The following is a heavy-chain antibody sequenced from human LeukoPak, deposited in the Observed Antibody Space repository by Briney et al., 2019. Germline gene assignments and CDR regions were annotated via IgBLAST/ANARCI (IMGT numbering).Heavy chain of an antibody. Sequence: GGSLRLSCAASGFTFITYSMNWVRQAPGKGLEWVSYISRGSSTIYYADSVKGRFTISRDNAKNSLYLQMNSLRDEDTAVHYCARDSVGGFDPWGQGTLVTVSS. J-gene: IGHJ5*02. CDR3: ARDSVGGFDP. D-gene: IGHD1-26*01. CDR1: GFTFITYS. CDR2: ISRGSSTI. V-gene: IGHV3-48*02.